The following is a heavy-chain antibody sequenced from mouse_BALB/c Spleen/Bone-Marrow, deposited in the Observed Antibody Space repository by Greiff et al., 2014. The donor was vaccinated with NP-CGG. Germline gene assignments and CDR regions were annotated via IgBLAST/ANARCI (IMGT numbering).Heavy chain of an antibody. CDR1: GYSFTDYN. CDR3: GLNSLLRPFAY. V-gene: IGHV1S135*01. D-gene: IGHD1-2*01. CDR2: IDPYNGGT. J-gene: IGHJ3*01. Sequence: VQLKESGPELVKPGASVKVSCKASGYSFTDYNMYWVKQSHGKSLEWIGCIDPYNGGTSYNQKFKGKATLTVDKSSSTAFMHLNSLTSEDSAVYYCGLNSLLRPFAYWGQGTLVTVSA.